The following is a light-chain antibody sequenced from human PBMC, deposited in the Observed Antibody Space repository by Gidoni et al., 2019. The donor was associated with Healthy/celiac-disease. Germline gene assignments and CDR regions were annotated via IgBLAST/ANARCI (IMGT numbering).Light chain of an antibody. Sequence: YGVTITCRASQSISSYLNSYQQETGQAPKLLRYAASSLHSGVPSRFSGSGSGTDFTLTIRSLQPEDFATYYCQQSYSNGDTFGPGTKVDIK. V-gene: IGKV1-39*01. CDR3: QQSYSNGDT. J-gene: IGKJ3*01. CDR1: QSISSY. CDR2: AAS.